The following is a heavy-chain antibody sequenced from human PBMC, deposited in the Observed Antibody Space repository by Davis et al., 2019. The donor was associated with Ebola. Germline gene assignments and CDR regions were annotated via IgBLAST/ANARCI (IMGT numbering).Heavy chain of an antibody. V-gene: IGHV3-7*01. CDR1: GFTFTSYW. Sequence: GGSLRLSCAASGFTFTSYWMHWVRQAPGKGLEWVANIKEDGSEKNYVDSVKGRFTISRDNSKNTLYLQMNSLRPEDTAVYYCAKDEGSPAFDYWGQGTLVTVSS. J-gene: IGHJ4*02. CDR3: AKDEGSPAFDY. D-gene: IGHD2/OR15-2a*01. CDR2: IKEDGSEK.